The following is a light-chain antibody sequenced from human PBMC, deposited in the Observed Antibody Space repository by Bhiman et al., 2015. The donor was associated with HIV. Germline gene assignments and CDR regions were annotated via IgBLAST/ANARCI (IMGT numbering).Light chain of an antibody. CDR3: QVWDSSSWWV. J-gene: IGLJ3*02. CDR2: QDS. CDR1: NLGDKY. Sequence: SYELTQPPSVSVSPGQTASITCSGDNLGDKYTSWYQQKPGQSPVVVIYQDSKRPSGIPERFSGSNSGNTATLTISRVEAGDEADYYCQVWDSSSWWVFGGGTKLTVL. V-gene: IGLV3-1*01.